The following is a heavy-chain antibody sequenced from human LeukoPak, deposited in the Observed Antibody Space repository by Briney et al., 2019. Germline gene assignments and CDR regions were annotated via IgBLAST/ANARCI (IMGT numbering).Heavy chain of an antibody. D-gene: IGHD4-17*01. V-gene: IGHV4-4*07. J-gene: IGHJ4*02. CDR1: GGSINSYY. Sequence: SETLSLTCTVSGGSINSYYWSWIRQPAGKGLEWIGRIYSSGSTTYNPSLKSRVTMSVDTSKNRFSLKLSSVTAADTAVYYCARGGASGNYGAIDYWGQGSLVTVSS. CDR3: ARGGASGNYGAIDY. CDR2: IYSSGST.